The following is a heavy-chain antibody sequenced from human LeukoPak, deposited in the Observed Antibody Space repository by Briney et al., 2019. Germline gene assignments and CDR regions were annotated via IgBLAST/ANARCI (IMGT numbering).Heavy chain of an antibody. CDR3: ARRYCSSTSCTLDY. Sequence: GGALRLSCAASGFTLSSYEMNWGRQDPGKGLEWVSYISRSGSEKYYADSVNGRFTISRANADNSLYLQMSSLRAEDTAVYYCARRYCSSTSCTLDYWGQGTLVTVSS. V-gene: IGHV3-48*03. CDR2: ISRSGSEK. D-gene: IGHD2-2*01. J-gene: IGHJ4*02. CDR1: GFTLSSYE.